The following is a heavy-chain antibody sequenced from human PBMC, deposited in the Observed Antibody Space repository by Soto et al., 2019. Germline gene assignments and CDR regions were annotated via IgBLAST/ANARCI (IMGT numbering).Heavy chain of an antibody. J-gene: IGHJ4*02. CDR3: AREGQYYDILTGEVNYFDY. V-gene: IGHV1-69*12. Sequence: QVQLVQSGAEVKKPGSSVKVSCKASGGTFSSYAISWVRQAPGQGLEWMGGIIPIFGTANYAQKFQGRVTITADESTSTAYMELISLRSEDTAVYYCAREGQYYDILTGEVNYFDYWGQGTLVTVSS. CDR2: IIPIFGTA. CDR1: GGTFSSYA. D-gene: IGHD3-9*01.